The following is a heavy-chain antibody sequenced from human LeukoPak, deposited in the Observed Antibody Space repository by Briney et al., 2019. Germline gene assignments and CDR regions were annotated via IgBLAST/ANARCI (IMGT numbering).Heavy chain of an antibody. D-gene: IGHD4-17*01. CDR3: AKVQDYGNYYYGMDV. CDR2: ISYDESNE. V-gene: IGHV3-30*18. Sequence: GGSLRLSCAASGFTFSSYGMHWVRQAPGKGLERVAVISYDESNEYYADSVKGRFTISRDNSNNTLYLQMNSLRAEDTAVYHCAKVQDYGNYYYGMDVWGKGATVTVSS. CDR1: GFTFSSYG. J-gene: IGHJ6*04.